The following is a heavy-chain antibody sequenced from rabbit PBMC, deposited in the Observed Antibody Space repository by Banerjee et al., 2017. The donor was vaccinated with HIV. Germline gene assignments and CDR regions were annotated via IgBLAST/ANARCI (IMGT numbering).Heavy chain of an antibody. J-gene: IGHJ4*01. V-gene: IGHV1S40*01. CDR1: GFSFNNNYY. CDR3: ARDYADGSYYYYFGL. CDR2: IYGGMSGST. Sequence: QSLEESGGDLVKPGASLTLTCTASGFSFNNNYYMCWVRQAPGKGLEWIACIYGGMSGSTYYASWAKGRFTISKTSSTTVTLQMTSLTAADTATYFCARDYADGSYYYYFGLWGPGTLVT. D-gene: IGHD8-1*01.